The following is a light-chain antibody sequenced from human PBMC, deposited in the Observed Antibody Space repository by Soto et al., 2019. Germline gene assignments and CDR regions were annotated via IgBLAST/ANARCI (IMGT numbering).Light chain of an antibody. Sequence: SYALTQPPSVSVAPGKTARITCGGNNIGRKSVHWYQQKPGQAPVLVIYYDSDRPSGIPERFSGSNSGNTATLTISRVEAGDEAAYYCQVWDSSSDHVVFGGGTKLTVL. CDR3: QVWDSSSDHVV. CDR2: YDS. V-gene: IGLV3-21*04. J-gene: IGLJ2*01. CDR1: NIGRKS.